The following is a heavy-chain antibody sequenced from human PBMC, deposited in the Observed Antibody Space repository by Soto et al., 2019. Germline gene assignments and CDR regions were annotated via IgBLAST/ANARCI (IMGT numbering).Heavy chain of an antibody. CDR2: ISGSGGST. J-gene: IGHJ3*02. V-gene: IGHV3-23*01. CDR1: GFTFNSYA. CDR3: ASGGGDYSSGWYGAFDI. Sequence: EVQLLESGGGLVQPGGSLRLSCAASGFTFNSYAMSWVRQAPGKGLEWVSVISGSGGSTYYADSVKCRFTISRDNSKNTLYLQMNSLGAGDTAVYYCASGGGDYSSGWYGAFDIWGQGTMVTVSS. D-gene: IGHD6-19*01.